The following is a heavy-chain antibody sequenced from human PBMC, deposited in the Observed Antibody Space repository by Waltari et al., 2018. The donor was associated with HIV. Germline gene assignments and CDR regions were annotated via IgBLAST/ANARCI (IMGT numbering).Heavy chain of an antibody. CDR2: MNPNSGNT. CDR3: ARSYDYGGNPIYYGMDV. J-gene: IGHJ6*02. Sequence: QVQLVQSGAEVKKPGAAVKVSCKASGYPFTSYDINWVRPATGQGLEWMGWMNPNSGNTGYAQKFQGRVTMTRNTSISTAYMELSSLRSEDTAVYYCARSYDYGGNPIYYGMDVWGQGTTVTVSS. CDR1: GYPFTSYD. V-gene: IGHV1-8*01. D-gene: IGHD4-17*01.